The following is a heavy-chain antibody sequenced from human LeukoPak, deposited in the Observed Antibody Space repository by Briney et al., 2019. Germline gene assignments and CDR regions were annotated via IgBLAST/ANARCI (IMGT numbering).Heavy chain of an antibody. D-gene: IGHD6-13*01. CDR1: GFTFSSYA. CDR3: AKALAAAGHWRTDAFDI. Sequence: GRSLRLSCAASGFTFSSYAMHWARQAPGKGLEWVAVISYDGSNKYYADSVKGRFTTSRDNSKNTLYLQMNSLGAEDTAVYYCAKALAAAGHWRTDAFDIWGRGTLVTVSS. J-gene: IGHJ3*02. CDR2: ISYDGSNK. V-gene: IGHV3-30*07.